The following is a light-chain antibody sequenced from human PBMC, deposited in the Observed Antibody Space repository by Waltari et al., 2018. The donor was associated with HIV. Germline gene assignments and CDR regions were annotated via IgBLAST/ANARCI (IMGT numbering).Light chain of an antibody. CDR2: CAS. CDR1: QSVLYSSNNKNY. Sequence: DIVMTQSPDSLAVSLGERATINCKSSQSVLYSSNNKNYLAWYQQKPGQPPKLLIYCASTRESGVPDRFIGSGSETDFTLTISSLQAEDVAVYYGQQYYDTPLTFGGGTKVEIK. V-gene: IGKV4-1*01. CDR3: QQYYDTPLT. J-gene: IGKJ4*01.